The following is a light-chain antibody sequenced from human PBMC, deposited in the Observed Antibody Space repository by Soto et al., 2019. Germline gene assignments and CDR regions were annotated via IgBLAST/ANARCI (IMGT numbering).Light chain of an antibody. J-gene: IGKJ5*01. CDR3: QQLNSYPLIT. V-gene: IGKV1-9*01. CDR1: QGISSY. CDR2: GAS. Sequence: DIQLTQSPSFLSASVGDRVTITCRASQGISSYLAWYQQKPGKAPKLLILGASTLQSGVPSRFSGSGSGTEFTLTISGLQPEDFATYYCQQLNSYPLITFGQGTRLEIK.